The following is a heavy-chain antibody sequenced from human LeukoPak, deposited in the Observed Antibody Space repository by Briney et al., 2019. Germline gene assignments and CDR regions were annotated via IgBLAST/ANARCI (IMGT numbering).Heavy chain of an antibody. J-gene: IGHJ4*02. CDR3: ARRGGDFHTGIVFDN. D-gene: IGHD1-14*01. CDR2: IYYTGNT. V-gene: IGHV4-39*07. CDR1: GGSISSSLYH. Sequence: SETLSLTCAVSGGSISSSLYHWGWIRQPPGKGLEWMGNIYYTGNTNYSPSLKSRLTISIDTSRSQFSLKLTSVTAADTAVYYCARRGGDFHTGIVFDNWGQGSLVTVSS.